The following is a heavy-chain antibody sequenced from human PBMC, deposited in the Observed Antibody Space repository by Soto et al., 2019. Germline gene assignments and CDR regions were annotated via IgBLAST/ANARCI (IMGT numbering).Heavy chain of an antibody. J-gene: IGHJ4*02. D-gene: IGHD1-26*01. CDR3: AHSGGIVGATYFDY. CDR1: GFSLSTSGVG. Sequence: QITLKESGPTLVKPTQTLTLTRTFSGFSLSTSGVGVGWIRQPPGKALEWLALIYWDDDKRYSPSLKSRLTITKDTTKNQVVLTMTNMDPVDTATYYCAHSGGIVGATYFDYWGQGTLVTVSS. CDR2: IYWDDDK. V-gene: IGHV2-5*02.